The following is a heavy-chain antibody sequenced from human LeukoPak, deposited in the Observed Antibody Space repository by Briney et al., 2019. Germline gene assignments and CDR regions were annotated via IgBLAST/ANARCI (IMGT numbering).Heavy chain of an antibody. CDR1: GFTFSSYG. V-gene: IGHV3-30*03. CDR2: ISYDGSNN. D-gene: IGHD5-12*01. CDR3: RTSTGGF. J-gene: IGHJ4*02. Sequence: GGSLRLSCAASGFTFSSYGMHWVRQAPGKGLEWVTFISYDGSNNYYADSVKGRFTISRDNSKNTLYLQMNSLRTEDTAVYYVRTSTGGFWGQGTLATVSS.